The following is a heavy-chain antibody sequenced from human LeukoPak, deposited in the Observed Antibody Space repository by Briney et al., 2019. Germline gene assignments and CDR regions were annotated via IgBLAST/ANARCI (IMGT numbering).Heavy chain of an antibody. V-gene: IGHV3-7*03. J-gene: IGHJ4*02. CDR3: ARAKPKNMVRGLIMRRESRYYFDY. CDR2: INQDGSDK. Sequence: GGSLRLSCAASGFTFSSYWMSWVRQAPGKGLEWVAKINQDGSDKYYVDSVKGRFTISRDNAKNSLYLQMNSLRAEDTAVYYCARAKPKNMVRGLIMRRESRYYFDYWGQGTLVTVSS. CDR1: GFTFSSYW. D-gene: IGHD3-10*01.